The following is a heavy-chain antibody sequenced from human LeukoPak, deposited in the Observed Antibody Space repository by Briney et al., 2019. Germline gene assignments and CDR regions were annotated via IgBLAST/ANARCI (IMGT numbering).Heavy chain of an antibody. V-gene: IGHV4-59*01. CDR2: IYYSGST. CDR1: GGSISSYY. Sequence: SETLSLTCTVSGGSISSYYWSWIRQPPGKGLEWIGYIYYSGSTNYNPSLKSRVTISVDTSKNQFSLKLSSVTAADTAVYYWAREGYSSGPAGIFDYWGQGTLVTVSS. CDR3: AREGYSSGPAGIFDY. D-gene: IGHD6-19*01. J-gene: IGHJ4*02.